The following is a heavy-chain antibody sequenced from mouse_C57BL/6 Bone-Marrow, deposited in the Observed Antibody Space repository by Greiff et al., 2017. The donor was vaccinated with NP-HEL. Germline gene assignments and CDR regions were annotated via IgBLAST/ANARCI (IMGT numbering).Heavy chain of an antibody. V-gene: IGHV5-6*01. J-gene: IGHJ2*01. CDR1: GFTFSSYG. Sequence: EVHLVESGGDLVKPGGSLKLSCAASGFTFSSYGMSWVRQTPDKRLEWVATISSGGSYTYYPDSVKGRFTISRDNAKNTLYLQMSSLKSEDTAMYYCARSYGYDGPPSYWGQGTTLTVSS. CDR3: ARSYGYDGPPSY. CDR2: ISSGGSYT. D-gene: IGHD2-2*01.